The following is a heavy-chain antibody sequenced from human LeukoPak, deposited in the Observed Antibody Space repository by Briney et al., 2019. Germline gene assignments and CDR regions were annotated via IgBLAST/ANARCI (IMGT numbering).Heavy chain of an antibody. D-gene: IGHD2-21*01. CDR2: ISGSGDKV. CDR1: GYTFSSYA. V-gene: IGHV3-23*01. CDR3: ARSLPDGGSLLY. Sequence: PGGSLRLSCAASGYTFSSYAMSWVRRAPGEGLEWVSAISGSGDKVFYADSVKGRVTISRDNSKNTLYLQLSGLRAEDTAVYYCARSLPDGGSLLYWGRGTVVTVSS. J-gene: IGHJ4*02.